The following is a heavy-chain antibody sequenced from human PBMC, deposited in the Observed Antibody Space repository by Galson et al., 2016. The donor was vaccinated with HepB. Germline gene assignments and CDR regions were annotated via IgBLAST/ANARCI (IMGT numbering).Heavy chain of an antibody. CDR3: AKDTAVDYYDSSGYSDY. CDR2: ISSADTR. Sequence: SLRLSCAASGFMFTTHSMNWVRQAPGKGLEWVSHISSADTRYYIDSVRGRFTISRDNAKNSLYLQMNSLRAEDTALYYCAKDTAVDYYDSSGYSDYWGQGTLVTVSS. J-gene: IGHJ4*02. D-gene: IGHD3-22*01. V-gene: IGHV3-48*04. CDR1: GFMFTTHS.